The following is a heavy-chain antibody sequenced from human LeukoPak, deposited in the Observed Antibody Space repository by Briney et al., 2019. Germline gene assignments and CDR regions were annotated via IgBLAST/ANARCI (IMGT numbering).Heavy chain of an antibody. CDR1: GYTFTSHY. CDR3: ARGPDLGLPTEF. J-gene: IGHJ4*02. D-gene: IGHD1-14*01. CDR2: INPSLGNT. Sequence: ASVKVSCKASGYTFTSHYLHWVRQAPGQGLEWMGIINPSLGNTKYAQKFQGRVTMTRDTSTSIVYMELSSLRSEDTGVYYCARGPDLGLPTEFWGQGTLVTVSS. V-gene: IGHV1-46*01.